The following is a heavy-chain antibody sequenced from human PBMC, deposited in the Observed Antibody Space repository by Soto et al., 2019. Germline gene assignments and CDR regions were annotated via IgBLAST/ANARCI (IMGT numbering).Heavy chain of an antibody. J-gene: IGHJ4*02. D-gene: IGHD3-16*01. Sequence: ASVKASCKVAGHSLTDLSMHWVRQGPGRGLEWLGGFDPEEGEIIYAQNFQGRIRLTEDTSTDTAFMELNSLKSEDTAIYYCATTRTTYVYDFDSWGQGTLVTVSS. CDR3: ATTRTTYVYDFDS. CDR2: FDPEEGEI. CDR1: GHSLTDLS. V-gene: IGHV1-24*01.